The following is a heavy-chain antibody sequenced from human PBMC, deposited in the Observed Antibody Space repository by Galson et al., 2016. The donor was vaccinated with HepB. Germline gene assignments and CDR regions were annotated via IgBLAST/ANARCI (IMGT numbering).Heavy chain of an antibody. Sequence: CAISGDSVSSHSAGWYWIRQSPSRGLEWLGRTYYRSKWHFAYAESVKSRITINPDTSKNQFSLQLNPVTPEDTAVYYCARSYLLGRGFGSWGQGTLVTVSS. J-gene: IGHJ4*02. CDR1: GDSVSSHSAG. V-gene: IGHV6-1*01. CDR3: ARSYLLGRGFGS. D-gene: IGHD7-27*01. CDR2: TYYRSKWHF.